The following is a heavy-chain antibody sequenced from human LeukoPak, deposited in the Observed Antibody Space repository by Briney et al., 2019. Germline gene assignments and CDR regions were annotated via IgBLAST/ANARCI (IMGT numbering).Heavy chain of an antibody. V-gene: IGHV3-64*02. CDR3: TRGAIGLPTDY. D-gene: IGHD2/OR15-2a*01. CDR2: IKSSGAST. Sequence: GGSLRLSCAASGFTLSDYVMFWVRQAPGKGLESVSTIKSSGASTYYADSVKGRFTISRDNSKNTLYLQMGSLRAEDTAVYYCTRGAIGLPTDYWGQGTLVTVSS. J-gene: IGHJ4*02. CDR1: GFTLSDYV.